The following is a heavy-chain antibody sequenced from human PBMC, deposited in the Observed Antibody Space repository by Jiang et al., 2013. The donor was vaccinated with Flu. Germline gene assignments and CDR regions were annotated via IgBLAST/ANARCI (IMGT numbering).Heavy chain of an antibody. Sequence: GASVKVSCKASGYTFTSYDINWVRQATGQGLEWMGWMNPNSGNTGYAQKFQGRVTMTRNTSISTAYMELSSLRSEDTAVYYCASEFLPPGHTVTTPGAFDYWGQGTLVTVSS. CDR3: ASEFLPPGHTVTTPGAFDY. CDR1: GYTFTSYD. D-gene: IGHD4-17*01. CDR2: MNPNSGNT. V-gene: IGHV1-8*01. J-gene: IGHJ4*02.